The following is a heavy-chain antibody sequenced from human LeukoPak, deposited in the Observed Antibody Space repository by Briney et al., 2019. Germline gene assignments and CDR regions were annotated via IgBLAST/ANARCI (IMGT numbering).Heavy chain of an antibody. D-gene: IGHD1-26*01. CDR3: AKGNSGSYSYYFDY. Sequence: PGRSLRLSCAASGFTFDEYAMHWVRQAPGKGLEWVSSISWNRGSIAYADSVKGRFTISRDNAKSSLFLQMNGLRPEDTALYYCAKGNSGSYSYYFDYWGQGTLVTVSS. V-gene: IGHV3-9*01. J-gene: IGHJ4*02. CDR1: GFTFDEYA. CDR2: ISWNRGSI.